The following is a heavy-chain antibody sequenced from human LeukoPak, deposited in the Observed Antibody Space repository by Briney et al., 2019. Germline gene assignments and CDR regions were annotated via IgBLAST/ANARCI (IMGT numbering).Heavy chain of an antibody. J-gene: IGHJ5*02. CDR2: ISSDGSAK. Sequence: GGSLRLSCAASGLTFSIYGMHWVRQAPGKGLEWVATISSDGSAKYYADSVQGRFTISRDNSKNTLDLQMNSLRLDDTAVYYCAKGLNGNWFDPWGQGTLVIVSS. CDR3: AKGLNGNWFDP. V-gene: IGHV3-30*18. CDR1: GLTFSIYG.